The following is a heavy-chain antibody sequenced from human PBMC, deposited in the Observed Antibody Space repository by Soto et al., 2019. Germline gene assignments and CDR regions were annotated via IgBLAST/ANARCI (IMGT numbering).Heavy chain of an antibody. V-gene: IGHV4-30-4*01. CDR2: IYYSGST. J-gene: IGHJ6*02. Sequence: SETLSLTCTVSGGSISSGDYYWSWIRQPPGKGLEWIGYIYYSGSTYYNPSLKSRVTISVDTSKNQFSLKLSSVTAADTAVYYCARAYSPQSVIQLWVPGYYYYGMDVWGQGTTVTVSS. CDR3: ARAYSPQSVIQLWVPGYYYYGMDV. D-gene: IGHD5-18*01. CDR1: GGSISSGDYY.